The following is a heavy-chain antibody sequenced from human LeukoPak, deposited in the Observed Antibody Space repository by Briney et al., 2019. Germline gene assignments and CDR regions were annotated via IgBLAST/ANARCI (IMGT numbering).Heavy chain of an antibody. J-gene: IGHJ4*02. Sequence: GASVKVSCKASGYTFTSYGISWVRQAPGQGLEWMGRIIPILGIANYAQKFQGRVTITADKSTSTAYMELSSLRSEDTAVYYCARVAQPTQGDYWGQGTLVTVSS. CDR2: IIPILGIA. CDR3: ARVAQPTQGDY. D-gene: IGHD4-11*01. CDR1: GYTFTSYG. V-gene: IGHV1-69*04.